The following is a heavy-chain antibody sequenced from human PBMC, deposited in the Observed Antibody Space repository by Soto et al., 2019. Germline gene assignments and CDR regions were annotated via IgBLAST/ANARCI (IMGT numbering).Heavy chain of an antibody. CDR3: ARDCRGFLEWSPSGRYCYYGMDV. CDR2: ISSSSSYI. V-gene: IGHV3-21*01. D-gene: IGHD3-3*01. Sequence: GGSLRLSCAASGFTFSSYSMNWVRQAPGKGLEWVSSISSSSSYIHYADSVKGRFTISRDNAKNSLYLQMNSLRAEDTAVYYCARDCRGFLEWSPSGRYCYYGMDVWGQGTTVTVSS. J-gene: IGHJ6*02. CDR1: GFTFSSYS.